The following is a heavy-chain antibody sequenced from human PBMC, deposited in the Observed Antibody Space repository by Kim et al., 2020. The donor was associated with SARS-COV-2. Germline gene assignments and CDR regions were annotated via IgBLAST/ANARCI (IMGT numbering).Heavy chain of an antibody. V-gene: IGHV3-53*01. CDR3: ARDSPGIIAAAYAFDI. J-gene: IGHJ3*02. CDR2: IYSGGST. D-gene: IGHD6-13*01. Sequence: GGSLRLSCAASGFTVSSNYMSWVRQAPGKGLEWVSVIYSGGSTYYADSVKGRFTISRDNSKNTLYLQMNSLRAEDTAVYYCARDSPGIIAAAYAFDIWGQGTMVTVSS. CDR1: GFTVSSNY.